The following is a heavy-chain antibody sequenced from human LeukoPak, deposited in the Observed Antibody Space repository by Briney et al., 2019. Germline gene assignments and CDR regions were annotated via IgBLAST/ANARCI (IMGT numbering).Heavy chain of an antibody. CDR3: ARDLHGESCTTPNCS. D-gene: IGHD3-10*01. CDR2: ISSSSNYI. Sequence: GGSLRLSCAASGFTFSFYSMNWVRQAPGKGLEWISSISSSSNYIYYADSVKGRFTISRDNAKNSLYLQMYSLRADDTAMYYCARDLHGESCTTPNCSWGQGTLVTVSS. CDR1: GFTFSFYS. J-gene: IGHJ4*02. V-gene: IGHV3-21*01.